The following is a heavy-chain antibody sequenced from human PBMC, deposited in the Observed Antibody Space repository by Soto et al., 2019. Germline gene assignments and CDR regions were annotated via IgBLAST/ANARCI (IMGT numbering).Heavy chain of an antibody. J-gene: IGHJ4*02. Sequence: SETLALTCTVSGGSVSSGSYYWSWIRQPPGKGLEWIGYIYYIGSTNYNPSLKSRVAISVDTSKNQFSLKLSSVTAADTAVYYCASDRVGYGNTFDYWGQGTLVPVSS. D-gene: IGHD5-18*01. CDR3: ASDRVGYGNTFDY. CDR1: GGSVSSGSYY. CDR2: IYYIGST. V-gene: IGHV4-61*01.